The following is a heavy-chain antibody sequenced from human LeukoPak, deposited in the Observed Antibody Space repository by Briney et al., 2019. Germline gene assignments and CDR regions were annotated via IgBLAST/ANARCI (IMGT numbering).Heavy chain of an antibody. CDR1: GFTFSSYA. D-gene: IGHD3-10*01. CDR3: ARAVLLWFGEYDPTLANFWFDP. Sequence: GGSLRLSCAASGFTFSSYAMHWVRQAPGKGLEWVAVISYDGSNKYYADSVKGRLTISRDNSKNTLYLQMNSLRAEDTAVYYCARAVLLWFGEYDPTLANFWFDPWGQGTLVTVSS. J-gene: IGHJ5*02. CDR2: ISYDGSNK. V-gene: IGHV3-30-3*01.